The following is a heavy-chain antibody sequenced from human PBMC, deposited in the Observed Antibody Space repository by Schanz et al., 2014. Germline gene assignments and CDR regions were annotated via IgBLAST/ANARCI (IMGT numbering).Heavy chain of an antibody. J-gene: IGHJ5*02. D-gene: IGHD1-26*01. V-gene: IGHV3-30*02. CDR2: IWSDGSRT. Sequence: VLLVESGGGLVTPGESLRLSCAASGFTFSSYSMNWVRQAPGKGLEWVAFIWSDGSRTYHAESVKGRFTISRDNSRNTLYLQMDSLRDEDTALYYCAKVVASGPTTGPFDPWGQGTLVTVSS. CDR1: GFTFSSYS. CDR3: AKVVASGPTTGPFDP.